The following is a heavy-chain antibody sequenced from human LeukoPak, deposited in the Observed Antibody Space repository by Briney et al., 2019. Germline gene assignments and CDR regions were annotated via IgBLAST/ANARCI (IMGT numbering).Heavy chain of an antibody. CDR1: GFTFSSSA. Sequence: PGRSLRLSCAASGFTFSSSAMHWVRQAPGKGLEWVAVISYDGNNKYYADSVKGRFTISRDNAKNSLYLQMNSLRAEDTAVYYCARVSEGYGYWGQGTLVTVSS. V-gene: IGHV3-30-3*01. D-gene: IGHD2-15*01. CDR2: ISYDGNNK. CDR3: ARVSEGYGY. J-gene: IGHJ4*02.